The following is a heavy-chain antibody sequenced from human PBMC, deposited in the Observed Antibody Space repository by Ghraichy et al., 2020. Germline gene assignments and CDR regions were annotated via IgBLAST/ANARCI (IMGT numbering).Heavy chain of an antibody. J-gene: IGHJ5*02. CDR3: ARGFNNWFDP. CDR1: GGSISSYY. V-gene: IGHV4-59*01. CDR2: IYYSGST. Sequence: SETLSLTCTVSGGSISSYYWSWIRQPPGKGLEWIGYIYYSGSTNYNPSLKSRVTISVDTSKNQFSLKLSSVTAADTAVYYCARGFNNWFDPWGQGTLVTVSS. D-gene: IGHD3-10*01.